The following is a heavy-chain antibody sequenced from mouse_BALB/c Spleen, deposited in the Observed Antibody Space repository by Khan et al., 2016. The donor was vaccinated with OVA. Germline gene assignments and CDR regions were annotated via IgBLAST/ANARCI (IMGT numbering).Heavy chain of an antibody. CDR1: GYTFTNYY. CDR3: ARAGYSSSIYTMDY. J-gene: IGHJ4*01. CDR2: IYPGNVNT. D-gene: IGHD1-1*01. V-gene: IGHV1S56*01. Sequence: QVQLQQPGPELVKPGTSVRISCKTSGYTFTNYYIHWVRQRPGQGLEWIGWIYPGNVNTKYNEKFQGKATLTADKSSSPAYMQLTSLTSEDSAIYFCARAGYSSSIYTMDYWGLGTSVTVSS.